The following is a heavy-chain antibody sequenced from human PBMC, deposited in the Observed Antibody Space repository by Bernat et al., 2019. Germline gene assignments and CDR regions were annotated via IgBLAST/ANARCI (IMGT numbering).Heavy chain of an antibody. Sequence: EVQLLESGGGLVQPGGSLRLSCAASGFTFSSYAMSWVRQAPGKGLEWVSAISGSGGSTYYADSVKGRFTISSDNSKNTLYLQMNSLRAEDTAVYYCANLYGSGSYYKLFDYWGQGTLVTVSS. CDR2: ISGSGGST. CDR1: GFTFSSYA. J-gene: IGHJ4*02. CDR3: ANLYGSGSYYKLFDY. V-gene: IGHV3-23*01. D-gene: IGHD3-10*01.